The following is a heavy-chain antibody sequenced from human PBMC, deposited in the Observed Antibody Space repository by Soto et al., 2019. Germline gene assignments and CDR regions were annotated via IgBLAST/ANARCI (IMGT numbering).Heavy chain of an antibody. D-gene: IGHD1-20*01. V-gene: IGHV3-23*01. CDR1: GFTFSNFA. CDR2: ISGTGGST. J-gene: IGHJ4*02. Sequence: PVGSLRLSCAASGFTFSNFAMSWVRQAPGKGLEWVSTISGTGGSTYYADSVKGRFTVSRDNAKNTLSLQVTSLRAEDTAVYYCAKELYIWNPTGPDYCGQRTLVTVSS. CDR3: AKELYIWNPTGPDY.